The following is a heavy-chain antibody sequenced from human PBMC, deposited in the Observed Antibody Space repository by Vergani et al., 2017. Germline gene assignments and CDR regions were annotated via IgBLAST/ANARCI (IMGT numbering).Heavy chain of an antibody. D-gene: IGHD3-10*01. V-gene: IGHV3-15*01. CDR3: TTGPKLLWFGELLSYFDY. Sequence: EVQLVESGGGLVKPGGSLRLSCAASGFTFSNAWMSWVRQAPGKGLEWVGRIKSKTDGGTTDYAAPVKGRFTISRDDSKNTLYLQMNSLKTEDTAVYYCTTGPKLLWFGELLSYFDYWGQGTLVTVSS. J-gene: IGHJ4*02. CDR2: IKSKTDGGTT. CDR1: GFTFSNAW.